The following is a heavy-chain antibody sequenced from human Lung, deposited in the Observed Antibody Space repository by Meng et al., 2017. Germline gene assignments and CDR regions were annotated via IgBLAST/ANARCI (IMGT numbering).Heavy chain of an antibody. CDR3: ARGPTTMAHDFDY. D-gene: IGHD4-11*01. CDR2: INHSGST. J-gene: IGHJ4*02. CDR1: GGSFSDYY. V-gene: IGHV4-34*01. Sequence: QVRLQEGGPGSVNPSETRSLACGVSGGSFSDYYWSWIRQPPGKGLEWIGEINHSGSTNYNPSLESRATISVDTSQNNLSLKLSSVTAADSAVYYCARGPTTMAHDFDYWGQGTLVTVSS.